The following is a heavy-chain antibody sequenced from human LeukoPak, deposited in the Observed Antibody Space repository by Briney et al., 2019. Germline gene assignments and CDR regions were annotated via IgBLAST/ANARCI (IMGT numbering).Heavy chain of an antibody. J-gene: IGHJ4*02. CDR3: ARVRGSNIGHYFDY. D-gene: IGHD1-26*01. CDR1: GLTFSTYS. Sequence: KTGGSLRLSCAASGLTFSTYSMNWVRQAPGKGLEWVSSISGSTRYIYYADSVKGRFTISRDNAKNSLYLQMNSLRDEDTAVYYCARVRGSNIGHYFDYWGQGTLVTVSS. CDR2: ISGSTRYI. V-gene: IGHV3-21*01.